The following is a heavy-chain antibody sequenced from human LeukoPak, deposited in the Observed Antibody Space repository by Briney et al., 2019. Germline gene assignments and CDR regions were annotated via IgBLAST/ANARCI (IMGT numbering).Heavy chain of an antibody. CDR3: ARDHDNALYDPLDY. D-gene: IGHD2-2*02. Sequence: SETLSLTCTVSGYSISSGYYWGWIRQPPGKGLEWIGSIYHSGSTYYNPSLKSRVTISLDTSKNQFSLKLSSVTAADTAVYYCARDHDNALYDPLDYWGQGTLVTVSS. CDR1: GYSISSGYY. CDR2: IYHSGST. J-gene: IGHJ4*02. V-gene: IGHV4-38-2*02.